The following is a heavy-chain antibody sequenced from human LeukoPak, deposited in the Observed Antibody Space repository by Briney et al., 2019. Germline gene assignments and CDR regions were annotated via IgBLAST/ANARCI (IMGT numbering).Heavy chain of an antibody. Sequence: PSETLSLTCAVYGASFSGYYWSWIRQPPGKGLEWIGEINHSGSTNYNPSLKSRVTISVDTSKNQFSLKLSSVAAADTAVYYCARRGRGYYDGSGYYYVGYFQHWGQGTLVTVSS. CDR3: ARRGRGYYDGSGYYYVGYFQH. D-gene: IGHD3-22*01. V-gene: IGHV4-34*01. J-gene: IGHJ1*01. CDR1: GASFSGYY. CDR2: INHSGST.